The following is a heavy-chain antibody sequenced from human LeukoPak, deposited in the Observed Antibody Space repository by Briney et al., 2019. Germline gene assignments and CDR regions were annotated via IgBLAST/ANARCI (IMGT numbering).Heavy chain of an antibody. J-gene: IGHJ4*02. V-gene: IGHV1-18*01. CDR1: GYTFTSYG. Sequence: ASVKVSCKASGYTFTSYGFSWVRQAPGQGLEWMGWISADNDNTNYAQKFQGRVTMTTDTSTSIVYMDLRSLRSDDTAVYYCARGSGPFDYWGQRTLVTVSS. CDR2: ISADNDNT. D-gene: IGHD2-15*01. CDR3: ARGSGPFDY.